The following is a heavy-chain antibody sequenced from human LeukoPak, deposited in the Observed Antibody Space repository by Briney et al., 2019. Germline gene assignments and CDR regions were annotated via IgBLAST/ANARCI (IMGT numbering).Heavy chain of an antibody. CDR3: ARLGYYGLAVAGTVDY. Sequence: PSETLSLTCTVSGGSITSNSHNWGWIRQPPGKGLEWIGSIYFSEYTYDSPSLKSRVTMSVDTSKNQFALKLHAVTAADTAVYYCARLGYYGLAVAGTVDYWGQGTLVTVSS. V-gene: IGHV4-39*01. D-gene: IGHD6-19*01. CDR2: IYFSEYT. J-gene: IGHJ4*02. CDR1: GGSITSNSHN.